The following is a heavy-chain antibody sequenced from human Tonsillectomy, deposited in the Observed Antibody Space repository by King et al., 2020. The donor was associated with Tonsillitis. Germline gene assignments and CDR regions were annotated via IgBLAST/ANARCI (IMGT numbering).Heavy chain of an antibody. V-gene: IGHV1-2*02. D-gene: IGHD4-17*01. J-gene: IGHJ4*02. CDR1: GYTFTGYY. Sequence: QLVQSGAEVRKPGASVKVSCKASGYTFTGYYMHWVRQAPGQGLEWMGWINPNSGGTNYAQKFQGRVTMTRDTSISTAYMELSGLRSDDTAVYYCARVQAGDFPGGFDYWGQGTLVTVSS. CDR2: INPNSGGT. CDR3: ARVQAGDFPGGFDY.